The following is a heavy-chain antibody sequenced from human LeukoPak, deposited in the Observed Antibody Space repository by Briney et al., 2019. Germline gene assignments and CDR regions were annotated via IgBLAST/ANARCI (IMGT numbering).Heavy chain of an antibody. J-gene: IGHJ3*02. CDR1: GFTVSSNY. CDR3: ARGWADAFDI. Sequence: GGSLRLSCAASGFTVSSNYMSWVRQAPGKGLEWVSVFYSGGNTYYADSVKGRFTISRDNSKNTLYLQMNSLRVEDTAVYFCARGWADAFDIWGQGTMVTVLS. V-gene: IGHV3-66*01. D-gene: IGHD6-13*01. CDR2: FYSGGNT.